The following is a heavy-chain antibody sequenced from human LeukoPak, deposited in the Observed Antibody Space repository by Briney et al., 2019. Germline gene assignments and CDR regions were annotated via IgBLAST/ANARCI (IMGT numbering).Heavy chain of an antibody. J-gene: IGHJ4*02. CDR1: GFTFSSYA. CDR3: AKDIKVVPAAIDY. CDR2: ISGSGGST. D-gene: IGHD2-2*02. V-gene: IGHV3-23*01. Sequence: SGGSLRLSCAASGFTFSSYAMSWVRQAPGKGLEWVSAISGSGGSTYYADSVKGRFTISRDNSKNTLYLQMNSLRAEDTAVYYCAKDIKVVPAAIDYWGQGTLVTVSS.